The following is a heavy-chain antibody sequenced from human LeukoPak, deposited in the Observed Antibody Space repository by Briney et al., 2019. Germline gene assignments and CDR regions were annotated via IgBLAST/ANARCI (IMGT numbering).Heavy chain of an antibody. CDR1: GFAFSTYA. D-gene: IGHD5-18*01. J-gene: IGHJ4*02. Sequence: GGSLRLSCAASGFAFSTYAMSWVRQAPGKGLEWVSALSGSGASTYYADSVKGRFTISRDNSKNTLYLQMNSLRAVDTAIYYCAKDQSYGFDYWGQGTLVTVSS. V-gene: IGHV3-23*01. CDR2: LSGSGAST. CDR3: AKDQSYGFDY.